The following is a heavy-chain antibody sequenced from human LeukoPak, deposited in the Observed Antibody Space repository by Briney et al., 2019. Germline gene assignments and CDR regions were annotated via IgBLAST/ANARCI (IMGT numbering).Heavy chain of an antibody. D-gene: IGHD3-22*01. V-gene: IGHV3-64D*09. CDR1: GFTFSGYP. CDR2: ISSNGGST. J-gene: IGHJ4*02. Sequence: GGSLRLSCAASGFTFSGYPMHWVRQAPGKGLEYVSAISSNGGSTYYADSVKGRFTISRDNSKNTLYLQMSSLRAEDTAVYYCVKGVYYDSSGYIDYWGQGTLVTVSS. CDR3: VKGVYYDSSGYIDY.